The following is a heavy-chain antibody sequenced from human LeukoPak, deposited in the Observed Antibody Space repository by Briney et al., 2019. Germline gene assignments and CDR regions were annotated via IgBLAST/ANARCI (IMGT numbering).Heavy chain of an antibody. V-gene: IGHV3-7*03. J-gene: IGHJ4*02. CDR1: GFTFSTYW. CDR3: ARGQYTDGLSY. D-gene: IGHD5-24*01. CDR2: IKPGGSEK. Sequence: GGSLRLSCAASGFTFSTYWMTWVRQAPGKGLEWVAIIKPGGSEKYYEDSVKGRFTISRDNAENSLFLQMNGLRPEDTAVFYCARGQYTDGLSYWGQGTLVTVSS.